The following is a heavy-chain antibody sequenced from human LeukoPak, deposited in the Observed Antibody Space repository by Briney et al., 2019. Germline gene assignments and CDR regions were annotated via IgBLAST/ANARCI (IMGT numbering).Heavy chain of an antibody. D-gene: IGHD6-13*01. CDR2: ISYDGSNK. CDR1: GFTFSSYG. V-gene: IGHV3-30*18. CDR3: AKDRPYSSSWPYYFDY. J-gene: IGHJ4*02. Sequence: PGGSLRLSCAASGFTFSSYGMHWVRQAPGKGLEWVAVISYDGSNKYYADSVKGRFTISRDNSKNTLYLQTNSLRAEDTAVYYCAKDRPYSSSWPYYFDYWGQGILVTVSS.